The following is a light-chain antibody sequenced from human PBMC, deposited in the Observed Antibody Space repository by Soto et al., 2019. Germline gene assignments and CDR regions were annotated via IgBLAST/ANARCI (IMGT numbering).Light chain of an antibody. Sequence: EIALTQAPGTLSLSPGERATLSCGASQSVSSSYLDWYQQKPGQAPRHLIDGASSRATGIPDTFRGSGSGTDFTLTISRLEPEDFAVYYCQQDGSSPMTFGQGTKVDLK. CDR1: QSVSSSY. V-gene: IGKV3-20*01. CDR3: QQDGSSPMT. CDR2: GAS. J-gene: IGKJ1*01.